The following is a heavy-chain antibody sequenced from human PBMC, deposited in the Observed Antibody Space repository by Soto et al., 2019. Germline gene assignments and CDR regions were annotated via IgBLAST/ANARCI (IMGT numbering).Heavy chain of an antibody. J-gene: IGHJ4*02. CDR2: IYPGDSDT. V-gene: IGHV5-51*01. CDR3: ARVMGEFSLPGSLDFDF. CDR1: GYSFTSYW. D-gene: IGHD3-16*01. Sequence: GESLKISCKGSGYSFTSYWIGWVRQMPGKGLEWMGIIYPGDSDTRYSPSFQGQVTISADKSISTAYLQWSSLKASDTAFYYCARVMGEFSLPGSLDFDFWGQGALVTVSS.